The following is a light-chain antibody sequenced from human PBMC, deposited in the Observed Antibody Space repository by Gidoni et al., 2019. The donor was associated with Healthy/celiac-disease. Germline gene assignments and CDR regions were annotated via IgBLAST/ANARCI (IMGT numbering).Light chain of an antibody. CDR2: AAS. CDR1: QGISSY. Sequence: IQFTQSPSSLSASVGDRVTITCRASQGISSYLAWYQQKPGKAPKLLIYAASTLQSGVPSRFSGSGSGTDFTLTISSLQPEDFATYYCQQLNSYPPSTFGPGTKVDIK. J-gene: IGKJ3*01. V-gene: IGKV1-9*01. CDR3: QQLNSYPPST.